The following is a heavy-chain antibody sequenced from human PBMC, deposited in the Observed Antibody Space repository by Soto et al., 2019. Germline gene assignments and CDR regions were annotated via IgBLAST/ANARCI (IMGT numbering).Heavy chain of an antibody. V-gene: IGHV1-69*13. CDR2: IIPIFATA. Sequence: SVKVSCKASGGTFSSLAISWVRQAPGQGLEWMGGIIPIFATANYAQKFQGRVTITADGSTTTSYMELSTLRSDDTAVYYCACDSSGYPLDYWGQGTMVTVSS. CDR3: ACDSSGYPLDY. J-gene: IGHJ4*02. CDR1: GGTFSSLA. D-gene: IGHD3-22*01.